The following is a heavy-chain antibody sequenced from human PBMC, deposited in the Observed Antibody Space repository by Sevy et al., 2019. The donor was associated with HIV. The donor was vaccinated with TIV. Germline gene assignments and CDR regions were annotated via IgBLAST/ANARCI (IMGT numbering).Heavy chain of an antibody. Sequence: SETLSLTCTVSGGSVSSGSYYWSWIRQPPGKGLEWIGYIYYSGSTNYNPSLKSRVTISVDTSKNQFSLKLSSVTAADRAVYYCARGLYYGSGSYTDYWGQGTLVTVSS. V-gene: IGHV4-61*01. CDR2: IYYSGST. CDR3: ARGLYYGSGSYTDY. J-gene: IGHJ4*02. D-gene: IGHD3-10*01. CDR1: GGSVSSGSYY.